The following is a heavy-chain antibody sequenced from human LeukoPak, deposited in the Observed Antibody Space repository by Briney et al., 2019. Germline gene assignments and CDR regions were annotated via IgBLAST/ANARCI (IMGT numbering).Heavy chain of an antibody. Sequence: PSETLSLTCTVSGGSINCGGYYWRWIRQHPGKGLERIEYIYYWGHTYYNPALESRVTISVDTSKNQFSLKLSSVTAADTAVYFCARTGLAQVEPLGDWGQGTLVTVSS. J-gene: IGHJ4*02. CDR1: GGSINCGGYY. V-gene: IGHV4-31*03. D-gene: IGHD1-1*01. CDR3: ARTGLAQVEPLGD. CDR2: IYYWGHT.